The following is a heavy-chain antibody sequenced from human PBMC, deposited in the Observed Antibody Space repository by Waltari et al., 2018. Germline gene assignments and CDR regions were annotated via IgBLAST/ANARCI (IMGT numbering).Heavy chain of an antibody. CDR3: ARDYCDRTNCHGMDV. J-gene: IGHJ6*02. D-gene: IGHD3-22*01. Sequence: QVQVLESGGGVVQPGRSLRLDCRASEFSFRSYAMHWVRQAPGKGLEWVAVISYNGRNIYYADSVKGRFTISRDNSKQTLYMQMNSLRPEDTAVYYCARDYCDRTNCHGMDVWGQGTTVTVSS. CDR2: ISYNGRNI. V-gene: IGHV3-30*04. CDR1: EFSFRSYA.